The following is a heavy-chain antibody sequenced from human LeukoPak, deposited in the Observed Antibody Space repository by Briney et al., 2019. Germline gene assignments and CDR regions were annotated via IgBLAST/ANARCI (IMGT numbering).Heavy chain of an antibody. J-gene: IGHJ6*03. D-gene: IGHD2-8*01. CDR3: AKDRCSNGIGCYYYYMDV. V-gene: IGHV3-30*02. Sequence: GGSLRLSCAASGFTFSSYGMHWVRQAPGKGLEWVAYIQYDGSNEQYADSVKGRFSISRDSSKNILYLQMDSLRAEDTAVYYCAKDRCSNGIGCYYYYMDVWGKGTTVTISS. CDR2: IQYDGSNE. CDR1: GFTFSSYG.